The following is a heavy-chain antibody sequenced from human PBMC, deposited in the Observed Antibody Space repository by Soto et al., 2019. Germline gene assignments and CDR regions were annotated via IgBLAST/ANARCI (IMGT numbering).Heavy chain of an antibody. CDR3: ATELGENPASPFDS. J-gene: IGHJ4*02. D-gene: IGHD2-21*01. V-gene: IGHV1-69*01. Sequence: QVQLVQSGAEVKKPGSSVKVSCKASGVTFTSETISWVRQAPGQGLEWMGGIIPLFGAANYAQKFQGRVTITADESTSTVYMELSSLRSDDMAVYYCATELGENPASPFDSRGQGTLVTVSS. CDR1: GVTFTSET. CDR2: IIPLFGAA.